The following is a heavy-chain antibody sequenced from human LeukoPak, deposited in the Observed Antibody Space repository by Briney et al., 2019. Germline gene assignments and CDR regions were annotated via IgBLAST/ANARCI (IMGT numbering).Heavy chain of an antibody. Sequence: GASVKVSCKASGYTFTSYGISWVRQAPGQGLEWMGWISAYNGNTNYAQKIQGRVTMTTDTSTSTAYMELRSLRSDDTAVYYCAREGTYYDSSGYYDYWGQATPVTVSS. V-gene: IGHV1-18*01. D-gene: IGHD3-22*01. CDR1: GYTFTSYG. J-gene: IGHJ4*02. CDR2: ISAYNGNT. CDR3: AREGTYYDSSGYYDY.